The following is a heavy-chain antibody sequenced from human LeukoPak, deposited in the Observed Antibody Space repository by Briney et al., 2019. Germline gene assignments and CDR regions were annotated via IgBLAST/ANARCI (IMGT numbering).Heavy chain of an antibody. J-gene: IGHJ4*02. V-gene: IGHV4-4*02. CDR1: GASISSDKW. D-gene: IGHD2-21*02. Sequence: SGTLSLTCVVSGASISSDKWWTWVRQTPGKGLEWIGEIHPSGRTNYKPSLKSRVSMSVDRSKNQFSLKMTSVTAADTAFYYCARGGDRKFDYWGQEALVTVSS. CDR3: ARGGDRKFDY. CDR2: IHPSGRT.